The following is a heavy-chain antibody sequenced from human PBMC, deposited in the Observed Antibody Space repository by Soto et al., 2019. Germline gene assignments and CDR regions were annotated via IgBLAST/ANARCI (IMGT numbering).Heavy chain of an antibody. V-gene: IGHV1-69*06. Sequence: QVQLVQSGAEVRKPGSSVKVSCKASGGTFGIYAISWVRQAPGQGLEGMGGLLPIFATPQYAKKFEDRLTITADRGTNTADKSTSTVYMELDNLTSEDTAVYFCASRTTGAGGMPLGHFDLWGQGTLVTVSS. CDR2: LLPIFATP. CDR1: GGTFGIYA. D-gene: IGHD1-1*01. CDR3: ASRTTGAGGMPLGHFDL. J-gene: IGHJ4*02.